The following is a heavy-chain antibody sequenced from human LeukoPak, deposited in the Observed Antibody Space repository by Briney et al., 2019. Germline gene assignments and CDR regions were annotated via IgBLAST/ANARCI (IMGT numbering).Heavy chain of an antibody. V-gene: IGHV1-18*01. CDR1: GYTFTSYG. CDR2: ISAYNGNT. CDR3: ARGYSSGWYPKGGNYYYYMDV. J-gene: IGHJ6*03. Sequence: ASVTVSCKASGYTFTSYGISWVRQAPGQGLEWMGWISAYNGNTNYSQKLQGRVTMTTDTSTSTAYMELRSLRSDDTAVYYCARGYSSGWYPKGGNYYYYMDVWGKGTTVTVSS. D-gene: IGHD6-19*01.